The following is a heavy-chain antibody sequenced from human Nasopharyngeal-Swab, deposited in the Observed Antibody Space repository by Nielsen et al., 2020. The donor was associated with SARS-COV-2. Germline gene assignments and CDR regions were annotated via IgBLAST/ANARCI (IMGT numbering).Heavy chain of an antibody. D-gene: IGHD5-12*01. CDR3: ARDQRRGYSGYDHTYFDY. J-gene: IGHJ4*02. V-gene: IGHV1-69*01. CDR2: IIPIFGTA. Sequence: WVRQAPGQGLEWMGGIIPIFGTANCAQKFQGRVTITADESTSTAYMELSSLRSEDTAAYYCARDQRRGYSGYDHTYFDYWGQGTLVTVSS.